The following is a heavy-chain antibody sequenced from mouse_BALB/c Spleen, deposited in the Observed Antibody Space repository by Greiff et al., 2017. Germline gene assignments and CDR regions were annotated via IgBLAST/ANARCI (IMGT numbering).Heavy chain of an antibody. Sequence: EVKLMESGPELVKPGASVKMSCKASGYTFTSYVMHWVKQKPGQGLEWIGYINPYNDGTKYNEKFKGKATLTSDKSSSTAYMELSSLTSEDSAVYYCATFYYDFDVWGAGTTVTVSS. J-gene: IGHJ1*01. CDR1: GYTFTSYV. CDR2: INPYNDGT. D-gene: IGHD2-1*01. CDR3: ATFYYDFDV. V-gene: IGHV1-14*01.